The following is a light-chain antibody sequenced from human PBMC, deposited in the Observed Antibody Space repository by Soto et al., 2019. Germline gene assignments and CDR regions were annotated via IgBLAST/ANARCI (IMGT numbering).Light chain of an antibody. Sequence: SYELTQPASVSVAPGQTARVTCGGNNIGSKNVQWYQQKPVQAPVLVVYDDDRRPSGIPERFSGSNSGNTATLTISRVEAGDEADYYCQVWDSSSDHPLVFGTGTQVTVL. V-gene: IGLV3-21*02. J-gene: IGLJ1*01. CDR3: QVWDSSSDHPLV. CDR1: NIGSKN. CDR2: DDD.